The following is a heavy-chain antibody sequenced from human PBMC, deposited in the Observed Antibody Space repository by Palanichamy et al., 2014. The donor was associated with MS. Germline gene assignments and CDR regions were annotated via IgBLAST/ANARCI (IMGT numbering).Heavy chain of an antibody. J-gene: IGHJ3*02. V-gene: IGHV3-74*01. Sequence: QPGGSLRLSCAASGFTFSSYWMHWVRQAPGKGLVWVSRIKSDGRSISYADSVKGRFTISRDNAKSTLSLQMNSLRAEDTAVYYCAREQDDSGRQTDSFDNWGQGTMVTVSP. CDR3: AREQDDSGRQTDSFDN. CDR2: IKSDGRSI. CDR1: GFTFSSYW. D-gene: IGHD3-10*01.